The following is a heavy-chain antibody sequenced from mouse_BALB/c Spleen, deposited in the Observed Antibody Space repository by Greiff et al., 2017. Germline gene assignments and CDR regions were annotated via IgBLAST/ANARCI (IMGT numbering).Heavy chain of an antibody. D-gene: IGHD2-3*01. CDR2: IYPGDGDT. CDR1: GYAFSSSW. CDR3: AREGLLKPFDY. J-gene: IGHJ2*01. Sequence: VQVVESGPELVKPGASVKISCKASGYAFSSSWMNWVKQRPGQGLEWIGRIYPGDGDTNYNGKFKGKATLTADKSSSTAYMQLSSLTSVDSAVYFCAREGLLKPFDYWGQGTTLTVSS. V-gene: IGHV1-82*01.